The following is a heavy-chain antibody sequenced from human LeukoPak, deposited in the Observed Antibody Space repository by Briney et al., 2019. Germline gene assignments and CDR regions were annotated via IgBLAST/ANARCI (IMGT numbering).Heavy chain of an antibody. CDR1: GGSISSGGYY. D-gene: IGHD2-2*03. Sequence: PSETLSLTCTVSGGSISSGGYYWSWIRQPPGKGLEWIGYIYYSGSAYYSPSLKSRLTISVDTSKNQFSLKLSSVTAADTAVYYCARVVAGYCSSATCHRYTMDVWGQGTTVTVSS. J-gene: IGHJ6*02. V-gene: IGHV4-30-4*08. CDR3: ARVVAGYCSSATCHRYTMDV. CDR2: IYYSGSA.